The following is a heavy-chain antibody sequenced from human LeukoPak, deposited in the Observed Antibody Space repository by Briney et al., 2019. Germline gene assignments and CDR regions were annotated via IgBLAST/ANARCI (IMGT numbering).Heavy chain of an antibody. CDR3: ARAIRAGAFDI. D-gene: IGHD6-19*01. CDR1: GFTFSSYG. V-gene: IGHV3-33*01. J-gene: IGHJ3*02. CDR2: IWYDGSNK. Sequence: PGGSLRLSCAASGFTFSSYGMHWVRQAPGKGLEWVAVIWYDGSNKYYADSVKGRFTISRDNSKNTLYLQMNSLRAEDTAVYYCARAIRAGAFDIWGQGTMVTVSS.